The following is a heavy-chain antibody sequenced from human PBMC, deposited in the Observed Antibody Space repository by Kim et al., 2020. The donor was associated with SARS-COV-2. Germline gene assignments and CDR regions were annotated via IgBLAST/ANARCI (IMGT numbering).Heavy chain of an antibody. D-gene: IGHD2-8*01. CDR3: ARGGLVRRQTKRPGFDY. J-gene: IGHJ4*02. V-gene: IGHV1-2*02. Sequence: ASVKVSCKASGYTFTGYYMHWVRQAPGQGLEWMGWINPNSGGTNYAQKFQGRVTMTRDTSISTAYMELSRLRSDDTAVYYCARGGLVRRQTKRPGFDYWGQGTLVTVSS. CDR2: INPNSGGT. CDR1: GYTFTGYY.